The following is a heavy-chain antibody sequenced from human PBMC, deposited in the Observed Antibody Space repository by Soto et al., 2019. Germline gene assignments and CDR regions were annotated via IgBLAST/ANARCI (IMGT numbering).Heavy chain of an antibody. D-gene: IGHD5-12*01. CDR3: ARGVASSD. V-gene: IGHV1-69*01. CDR2: IIPISRTP. Sequence: QVQLVQSEAEVKKPGSSVKVSCKSSGLTFRSDSISWVRQAPGQGLEWMGGIIPISRTPTYAQTFQGRVTISADESTRTAYMEVTSLTFEDTAVYYCARGVASSDWGQGTLVTVSS. J-gene: IGHJ4*02. CDR1: GLTFRSDS.